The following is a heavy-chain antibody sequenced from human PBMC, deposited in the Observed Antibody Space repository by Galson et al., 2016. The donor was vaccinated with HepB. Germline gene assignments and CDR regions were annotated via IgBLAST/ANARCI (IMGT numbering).Heavy chain of an antibody. Sequence: SLRLSCAASGFNSSSYRMNWVRQAPGKGLEWISYIYDGPHPTFYADSVKGRFTISSDNAKNSLYLQMNRLTGEDTAVYYCAVELESCSGSYYFDLWGQGIPVTVSS. V-gene: IGHV3-48*01. CDR3: AVELESCSGSYYFDL. D-gene: IGHD3-10*02. J-gene: IGHJ4*02. CDR2: IYDGPHPT. CDR1: GFNSSSYR.